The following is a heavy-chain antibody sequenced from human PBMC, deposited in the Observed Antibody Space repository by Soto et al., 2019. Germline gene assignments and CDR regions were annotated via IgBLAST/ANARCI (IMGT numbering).Heavy chain of an antibody. J-gene: IGHJ4*02. V-gene: IGHV3-30*03. Sequence: GGSLRLSCAASGCTFSSYGMHWVRQAPGKGLEWVAVISYDGSNKYYADSVKGRFTISRDNSKNTLYLQMNSLRAEDTAVYYCARAAGYSSSSASLDYWGQGTLVTVSS. CDR3: ARAAGYSSSSASLDY. CDR2: ISYDGSNK. CDR1: GCTFSSYG. D-gene: IGHD6-13*01.